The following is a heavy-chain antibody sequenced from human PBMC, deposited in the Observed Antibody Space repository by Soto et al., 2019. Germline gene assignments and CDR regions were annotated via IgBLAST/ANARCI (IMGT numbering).Heavy chain of an antibody. CDR1: GGSISSGGYY. V-gene: IGHV4-31*03. D-gene: IGHD2-15*01. Sequence: PSETLSLTCTVSGGSISSGGYYWSWIRQHPGKGLEWIGYIYYSGSTYYNPSLKSRVTISVDTSKNQFSLKLSSVTAADTAVYYCARDRQAYCSGGSCYRWFDPWGQGTLVTVSS. J-gene: IGHJ5*02. CDR2: IYYSGST. CDR3: ARDRQAYCSGGSCYRWFDP.